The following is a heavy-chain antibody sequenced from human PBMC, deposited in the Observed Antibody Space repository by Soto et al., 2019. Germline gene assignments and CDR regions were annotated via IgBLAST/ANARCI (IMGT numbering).Heavy chain of an antibody. CDR1: GFTFSSYA. D-gene: IGHD3-3*01. V-gene: IGHV3-30-3*01. Sequence: GGSLRLSCAASGFTFSSYAMHWVRQAPGKGLEWVAVISYDGSNKYYADSVKGRFTISRDNSKNTLYLQMNSLRAEDTAVYYCARGKYYDFWSGYQPIYYYYGMDVWGQGTTVTVSS. J-gene: IGHJ6*02. CDR2: ISYDGSNK. CDR3: ARGKYYDFWSGYQPIYYYYGMDV.